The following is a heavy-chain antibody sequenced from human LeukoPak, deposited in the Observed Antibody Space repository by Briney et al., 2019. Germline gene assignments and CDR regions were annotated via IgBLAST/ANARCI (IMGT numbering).Heavy chain of an antibody. J-gene: IGHJ6*03. CDR1: GSSISSGYY. V-gene: IGHV4-38-2*01. CDR2: IYHSGST. CDR3: ARTQLAYYYYYMDV. D-gene: IGHD5-18*01. Sequence: PSETLSLTCAVSGSSISSGYYWGWIRQPPGKGLECIGSIYHSGSTYYNPSLKSRVTILVDTSKNQFSLKLSSVTAADTAVYYCARTQLAYYYYYMDVWGKGTSVTVSS.